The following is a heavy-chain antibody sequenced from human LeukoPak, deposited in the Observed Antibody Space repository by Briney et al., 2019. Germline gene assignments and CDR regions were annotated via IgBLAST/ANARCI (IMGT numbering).Heavy chain of an antibody. CDR2: SSSSSSYI. CDR3: ARAGGYSSSRGRRGIYFDY. D-gene: IGHD6-13*01. CDR1: GFTFSSYS. Sequence: GGSLRLSCAASGFTFSSYSMNWVRQAPGKGLEWVSSSSSSSSYIYYADSVKGRFTISRDNAKNSLYLQMNSLRAEDTAVYYCARAGGYSSSRGRRGIYFDYWGQGTLVTVSS. V-gene: IGHV3-21*01. J-gene: IGHJ4*02.